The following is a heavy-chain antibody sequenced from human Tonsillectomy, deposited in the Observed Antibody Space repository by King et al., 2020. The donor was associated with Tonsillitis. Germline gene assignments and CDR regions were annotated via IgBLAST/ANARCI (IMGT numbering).Heavy chain of an antibody. J-gene: IGHJ4*02. CDR1: GGSFSGYY. Sequence: VQLQQWGGGLLKPSETLSLTCAVYGGSFSGYYWSWIRQPPGKGLEWIGEINHSGSTNYNPSLKSRVTISVDTSKNQFSLNLSSVTAADTAVYYCAREPGNYFDSWGQGTLVTVSS. CDR3: AREPGNYFDS. CDR2: INHSGST. V-gene: IGHV4-34*01.